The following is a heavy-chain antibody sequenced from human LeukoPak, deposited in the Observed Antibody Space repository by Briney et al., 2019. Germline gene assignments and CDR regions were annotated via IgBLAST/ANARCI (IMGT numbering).Heavy chain of an antibody. V-gene: IGHV4-34*01. CDR1: SGSFSGYC. CDR3: ARDTSIAAGTRFDY. Sequence: PSETLSLTCAVYSGSFSGYCWSWIRQPPGKGLEWIGEINHSGSTNYNPSLKSRVTISVDTSKNQFSLKLSSVTAADTAVYYCARDTSIAAGTRFDYWGQGTLVTVSS. CDR2: INHSGST. D-gene: IGHD6-13*01. J-gene: IGHJ4*02.